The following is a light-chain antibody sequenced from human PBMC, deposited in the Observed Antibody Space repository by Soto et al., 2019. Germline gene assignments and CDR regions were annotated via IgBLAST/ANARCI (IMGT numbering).Light chain of an antibody. CDR1: QAISDS. V-gene: IGKV1-17*03. J-gene: IGKJ2*01. CDR3: LQHKNYPYT. Sequence: DIQMTQSPSAMSASVGDRVTINCRASQAISDSLAWFQQKPGKVPKRLIYAASSLDSGVPSRFRGSGSVTEFTLTISSLQPEDFATYYCLQHKNYPYTFGQGTKLQFK. CDR2: AAS.